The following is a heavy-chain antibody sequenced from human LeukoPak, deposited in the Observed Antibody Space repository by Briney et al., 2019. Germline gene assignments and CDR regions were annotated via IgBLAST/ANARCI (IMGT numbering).Heavy chain of an antibody. V-gene: IGHV4-30-4*01. J-gene: IGHJ6*02. Sequence: PSQTLSLTCTVSDVSISSGDYYWSWIRQPPGRGLEWIGYIYYNGRTYHNPSLKSRVTISVDTSKNQFSLKLSSVTAADTAVYSCARSRIFYYYGMDVWGQGTTVTVSS. CDR3: ARSRIFYYYGMDV. D-gene: IGHD3-3*02. CDR1: DVSISSGDYY. CDR2: IYYNGRT.